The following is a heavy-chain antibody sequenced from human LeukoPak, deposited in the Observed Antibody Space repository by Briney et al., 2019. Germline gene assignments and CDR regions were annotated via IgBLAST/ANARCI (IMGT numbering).Heavy chain of an antibody. CDR2: ISGSGGST. J-gene: IGHJ4*02. Sequence: GGSLRLSCAASGFTFSSYAMTWVRHAPGKGLEWVSDISGSGGSTNHADSVWGRFTISRDNSKNTLYLQTNSLRAEDTAVYYCAKRLDSYADYWGQGTLVTVAS. CDR1: GFTFSSYA. V-gene: IGHV3-23*01. CDR3: AKRLDSYADY. D-gene: IGHD5-18*01.